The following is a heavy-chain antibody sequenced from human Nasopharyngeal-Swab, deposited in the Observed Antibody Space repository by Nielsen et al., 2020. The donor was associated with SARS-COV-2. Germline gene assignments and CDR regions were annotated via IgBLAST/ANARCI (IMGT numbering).Heavy chain of an antibody. CDR1: GDSISSYY. CDR3: ARVRFGYFDL. J-gene: IGHJ2*01. CDR2: IYYSGST. Sequence: SETLSLTCSVSGDSISSYYWSWIRQPPGKGLEWIGYIYYSGSTNYNPSLKSRVTISVDTSKNQFSLKLSSVTAADTAVYYCARVRFGYFDLWGHGTLVTVSS. D-gene: IGHD3-16*01. V-gene: IGHV4-59*12.